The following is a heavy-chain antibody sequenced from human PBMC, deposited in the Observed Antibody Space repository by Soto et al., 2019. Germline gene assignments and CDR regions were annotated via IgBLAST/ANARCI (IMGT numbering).Heavy chain of an antibody. D-gene: IGHD1-26*01. CDR2: IYYGGSS. CDR3: VRHLGAGFFGDSGPDY. CDR1: GGPISSGGYY. V-gene: IGHV4-39*01. Sequence: SETLSLTCTVSGGPISSGGYYWSWIRQHPGKGLEWIGYIYYGGSSYYNPSLKSRVTISVDTSNNKFSLTLSSVTAADTAVYYCVRHLGAGFFGDSGPDYWGQGILVTVSS. J-gene: IGHJ4*02.